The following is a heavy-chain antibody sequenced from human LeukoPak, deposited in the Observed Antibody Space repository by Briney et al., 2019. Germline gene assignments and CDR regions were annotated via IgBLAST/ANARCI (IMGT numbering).Heavy chain of an antibody. V-gene: IGHV4-39*07. Sequence: SETLSLTCTVSGGSISTSSYYWGWIRQPPGKGLEWIGNIYYSGSTYYNPSLKSRVTISVDTSKNQFSLKLSSVTAADTAVYYCARQTGSGLFILPGGQGTLVTVSS. J-gene: IGHJ4*02. CDR1: GGSISTSSYY. CDR2: IYYSGST. CDR3: ARQTGSGLFILP. D-gene: IGHD3/OR15-3a*01.